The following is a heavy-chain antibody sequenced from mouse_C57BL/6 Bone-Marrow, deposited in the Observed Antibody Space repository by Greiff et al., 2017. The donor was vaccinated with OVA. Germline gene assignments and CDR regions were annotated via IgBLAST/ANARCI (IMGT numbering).Heavy chain of an antibody. CDR2: ISSGSSTI. CDR3: ARGGLRVGRDFDY. CDR1: GFTFSDYG. V-gene: IGHV5-17*01. D-gene: IGHD4-1*01. Sequence: EVHLVESGGGLVKPGGSLKLSCAASGFTFSDYGMHWVRQAPEKGLEWVAYISSGSSTIYYADTVKGRFTISRYNAKNTLFLQMTSLRSEDTAMYYCARGGLRVGRDFDYWGQGTTLTVSS. J-gene: IGHJ2*01.